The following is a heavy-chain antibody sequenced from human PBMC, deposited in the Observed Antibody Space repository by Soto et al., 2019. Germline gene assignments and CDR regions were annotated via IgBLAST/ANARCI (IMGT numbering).Heavy chain of an antibody. CDR2: ISYDGISK. CDR3: EKDRVDRKMVNAMDV. V-gene: IGHV3-30*18. CDR1: GFTFSNYG. Sequence: GGSLRLSCAVSGFTFSNYGMHWVRQAPGEGLEWVAVISYDGISKYSVDSVRGRFTISRDESKNTVYLQMNSLRTEDTAVYYCEKDRVDRKMVNAMDVWGQGTTVTVSS. D-gene: IGHD5-12*01. J-gene: IGHJ6*02.